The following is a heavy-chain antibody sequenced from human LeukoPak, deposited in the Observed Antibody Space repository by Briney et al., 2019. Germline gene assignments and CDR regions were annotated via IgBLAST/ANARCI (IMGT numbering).Heavy chain of an antibody. J-gene: IGHJ1*01. CDR3: ARGEDGDYYFQH. D-gene: IGHD4-17*01. Sequence: SETLSLTCAVYGGYFSGYSWTWIRQPPGKGLEWIGEINHSGSSNYNPSLKSRVTISVDTSKNQFSLKLSSVTAADTAVYYCARGEDGDYYFQHWGQGTLVTVSS. CDR2: INHSGSS. V-gene: IGHV4-34*01. CDR1: GGYFSGYS.